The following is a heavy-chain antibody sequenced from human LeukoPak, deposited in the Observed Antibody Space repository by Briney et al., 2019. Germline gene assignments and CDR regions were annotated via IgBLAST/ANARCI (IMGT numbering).Heavy chain of an antibody. CDR3: ARTRMAGTGGWFDP. D-gene: IGHD6-19*01. J-gene: IGHJ5*02. CDR2: IYTSGST. Sequence: PSETLSITCTVSGGSISSYYWSWIRQPAGKGLEWIGRIYTSGSTNYNPSLKSRVTMSVDTSKNQFSLKLSSVTAADTAVYYCARTRMAGTGGWFDPWGQGTLVTVSS. CDR1: GGSISSYY. V-gene: IGHV4-4*07.